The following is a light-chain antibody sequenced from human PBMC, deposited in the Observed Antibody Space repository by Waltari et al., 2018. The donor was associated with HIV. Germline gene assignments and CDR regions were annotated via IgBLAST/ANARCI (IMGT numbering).Light chain of an antibody. J-gene: IGLJ2*01. CDR1: SSDVGRYDY. Sequence: QSALTQPPSASGSLGQSVTLSCTGSSSDVGRYDYVSWYQQHPVKAPKLLIFEVNKRPSGVPDRFSGSKSGNTASLTVSGLQAEDEAEYSCSSYAGINPVIFGGGTTLTVL. V-gene: IGLV2-8*01. CDR3: SSYAGINPVI. CDR2: EVN.